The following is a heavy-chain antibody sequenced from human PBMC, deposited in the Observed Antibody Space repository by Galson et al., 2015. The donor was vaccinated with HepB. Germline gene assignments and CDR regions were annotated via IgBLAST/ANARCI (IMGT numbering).Heavy chain of an antibody. CDR2: IWYDGSNK. V-gene: IGHV3-33*01. J-gene: IGHJ4*01. Sequence: SLRLSCAASGFTFSSYGVHWVRQAPGKGLEWVAVIWYDGSNKYYADSVKGRFTISRDNSKNTLYLQMNSLRDEDTAVYYCARRHLGVTDHSGHGTLVTVAS. CDR1: GFTFSSYG. CDR3: ARRHLGVTDH.